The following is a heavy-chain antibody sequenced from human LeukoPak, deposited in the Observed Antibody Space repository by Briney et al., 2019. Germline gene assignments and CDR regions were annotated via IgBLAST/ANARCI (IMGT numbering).Heavy chain of an antibody. Sequence: GGSLRLSCAASGFTFSSYAMHWVRQAPGKGLEWVAVISYDGSNKYYADSVKGRFTISRDNSKNTLYLQMNSLRAEDTAVYYCARDDSVWRAYYYYGMDVWGQGTTVTVSS. CDR2: ISYDGSNK. CDR1: GFTFSSYA. J-gene: IGHJ6*02. D-gene: IGHD2-21*01. V-gene: IGHV3-30-3*01. CDR3: ARDDSVWRAYYYYGMDV.